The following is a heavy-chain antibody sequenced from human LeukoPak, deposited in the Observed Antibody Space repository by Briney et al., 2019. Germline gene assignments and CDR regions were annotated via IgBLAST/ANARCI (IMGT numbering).Heavy chain of an antibody. Sequence: ASETLSLTCTVSGGSLCNNYWSWIRQPPGKGLEWIGRIYTSGSTNYNPSLKSRVTMSVDTSKNQFSLKLSSVTAADTAVYYCARGTSEYQLRWGSSSGGYYFDYWGQGTLVTVSS. D-gene: IGHD2-2*01. J-gene: IGHJ4*02. CDR2: IYTSGST. V-gene: IGHV4-4*07. CDR3: ARGTSEYQLRWGSSSGGYYFDY. CDR1: GGSLCNNY.